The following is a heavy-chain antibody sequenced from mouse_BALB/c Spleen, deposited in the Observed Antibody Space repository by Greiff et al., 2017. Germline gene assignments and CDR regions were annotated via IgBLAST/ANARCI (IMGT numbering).Heavy chain of an antibody. V-gene: IGHV5-17*02. CDR2: ISSGSSTI. Sequence: EVKLVESGGGLVQPGGSRKLSCAASGFTFSSFGMHWVRQAPEKGLEWVAYISSGSSTIYYADTVTGRFTISRDNPKNTLFLQMTSLRSEDTAMYYCARNYGLYAMDYWGQGTSVTVSS. CDR3: ARNYGLYAMDY. D-gene: IGHD1-2*01. CDR1: GFTFSSFG. J-gene: IGHJ4*01.